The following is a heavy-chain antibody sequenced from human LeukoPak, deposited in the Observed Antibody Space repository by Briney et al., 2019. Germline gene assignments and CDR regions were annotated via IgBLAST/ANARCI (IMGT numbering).Heavy chain of an antibody. D-gene: IGHD1-26*01. Sequence: GRSLRLSCAASGXTFSSYGMHWVRQAPGKGLEWVAVIWYDGSNEYCADSVKGRFTISRDNSKNTLYLQMNSLRAEDTAVYYCARDHEWGRAYFDYWGQGTLVTVSS. CDR1: GXTFSSYG. V-gene: IGHV3-33*01. J-gene: IGHJ4*02. CDR2: IWYDGSNE. CDR3: ARDHEWGRAYFDY.